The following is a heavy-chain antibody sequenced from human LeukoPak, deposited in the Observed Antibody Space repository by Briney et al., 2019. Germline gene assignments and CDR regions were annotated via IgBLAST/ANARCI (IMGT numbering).Heavy chain of an antibody. D-gene: IGHD1-26*01. Sequence: GASLQISCKGSGYIFTNYWIGWVRQLPGKGLEWMGIIYPGDSDTRDSPSFQGQVTISADKPISTAYPQWSSLKASDTAMYYCSRHESQYSGSYSWGQGTLVTVSS. CDR3: SRHESQYSGSYS. CDR2: IYPGDSDT. V-gene: IGHV5-51*01. J-gene: IGHJ4*02. CDR1: GYIFTNYW.